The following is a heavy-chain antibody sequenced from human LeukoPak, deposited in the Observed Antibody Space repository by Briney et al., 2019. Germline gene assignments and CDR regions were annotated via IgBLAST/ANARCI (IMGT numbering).Heavy chain of an antibody. CDR3: ARVVHRRYQLPERYFQH. CDR2: MNPNSGNT. Sequence: ASVKVSCKASGYTFTSYDINWVRQATGQGLEWMGWMNPNSGNTGYAQKFQGRVTMTRNTSISTAYMELSSLRPEDTAVYYCARVVHRRYQLPERYFQHWGQGTLVTVSS. CDR1: GYTFTSYD. J-gene: IGHJ1*01. V-gene: IGHV1-8*01. D-gene: IGHD2-2*01.